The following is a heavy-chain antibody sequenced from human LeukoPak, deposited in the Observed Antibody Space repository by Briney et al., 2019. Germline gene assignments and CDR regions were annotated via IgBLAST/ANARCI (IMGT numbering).Heavy chain of an antibody. CDR3: ARDRGGVRGVMNY. D-gene: IGHD3-10*01. CDR1: GYTFTSYY. CDR2: INPSGGST. J-gene: IGHJ4*02. V-gene: IGHV1-46*01. Sequence: ASVKVSCKASGYTFTSYYMHWVRQAPGQGLEWMGIINPSGGSTSYAQKFQGRVTMTRDMSTSTVYMELSSRSSGDTAVYYCARDRGGVRGVMNYWGQGTLVTVSS.